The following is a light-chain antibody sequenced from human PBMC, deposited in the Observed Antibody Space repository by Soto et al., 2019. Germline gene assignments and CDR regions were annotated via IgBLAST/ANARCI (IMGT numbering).Light chain of an antibody. CDR1: SSDVGGYNH. Sequence: QSALTQPASVSGSPGQSITISCTGTSSDVGGYNHVSWYQQHPGKAPRLLIYDVNNRPSGVSNRFSGSKSGNTASLTISGLQAEDEADFYCSSYTSRSTLVFGTGTKVTVL. V-gene: IGLV2-14*01. J-gene: IGLJ1*01. CDR3: SSYTSRSTLV. CDR2: DVN.